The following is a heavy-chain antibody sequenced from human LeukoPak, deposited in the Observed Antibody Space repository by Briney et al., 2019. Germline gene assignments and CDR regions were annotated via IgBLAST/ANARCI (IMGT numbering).Heavy chain of an antibody. CDR3: AREVTTAPYYYYYMDV. CDR1: GGSISSYY. V-gene: IGHV4-59*01. CDR2: IYYSGST. Sequence: SETLSLTCTVSGGSISSYYWSWIRQPPGKGLEWIGYIYYSGSTNYTPSLKSRVTISVDTSKNQFSLKLSSVTAADTAVYYCAREVTTAPYYYYYMDVWGKGTTVTVSS. J-gene: IGHJ6*03. D-gene: IGHD4-11*01.